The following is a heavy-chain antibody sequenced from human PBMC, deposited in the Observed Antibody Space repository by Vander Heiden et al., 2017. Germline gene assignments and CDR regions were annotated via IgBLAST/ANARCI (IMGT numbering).Heavy chain of an antibody. Sequence: QVQLVQSGAEVKKPGSSVKVSCKASGGTFRRYAISWVRQAPGQGLEWMGGIIPIFGTANYAQKFQGRVTITADESTSTAYMELSSLRSEDTAVYYCARVHEFWSGYPAGMDVWGQGTTVTVSS. D-gene: IGHD3-3*01. CDR1: GGTFRRYA. CDR2: IIPIFGTA. V-gene: IGHV1-69*01. J-gene: IGHJ6*02. CDR3: ARVHEFWSGYPAGMDV.